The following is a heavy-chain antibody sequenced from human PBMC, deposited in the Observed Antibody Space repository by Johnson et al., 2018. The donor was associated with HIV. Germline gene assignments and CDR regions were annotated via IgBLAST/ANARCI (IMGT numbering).Heavy chain of an antibody. D-gene: IGHD6-19*01. CDR2: IWYDGSTK. V-gene: IGHV3-33*01. J-gene: IGHJ3*02. Sequence: QVQLVESGGGVVQPGRSLRLSCAASRFTFSSYGMHWVRQAPGKGLKWVAVIWYDGSTKYYVDSVKVRFTISRDNAENSLYLQMNSLRAEDTAVYYCARGQLQWPASVNDGFDIWGQGTMVTVSS. CDR3: ARGQLQWPASVNDGFDI. CDR1: RFTFSSYG.